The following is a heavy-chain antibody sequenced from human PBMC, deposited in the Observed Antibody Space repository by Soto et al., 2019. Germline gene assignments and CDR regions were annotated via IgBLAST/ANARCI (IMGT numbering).Heavy chain of an antibody. CDR2: IIPIFGTA. CDR1: GGTFSSHA. V-gene: IGHV1-69*13. D-gene: IGHD6-13*01. Sequence: SVKVSCKASGGTFSSHAISWVRQAPGQGLEWMGGIIPIFGTANYAQKFQGRVTITADESTSTAYMELSSLRSEDTAVYYCARPSGGSSWFFAQLDYWGQGTLVTVSS. CDR3: ARPSGGSSWFFAQLDY. J-gene: IGHJ4*02.